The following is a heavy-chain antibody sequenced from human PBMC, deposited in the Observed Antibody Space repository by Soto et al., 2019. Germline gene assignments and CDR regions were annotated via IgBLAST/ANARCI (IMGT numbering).Heavy chain of an antibody. CDR1: GDSVSSNSAA. CDR3: AGTTSLQWYYMDV. J-gene: IGHJ6*03. Sequence: SQTLSLTCAISGDSVSSNSAAWNWIRQSPSRGLEWLGRTYYRSRWYNDYAVSVKSRITINPDTSKNQFSLHLNSVTPEGTAVYYCAGTTSLQWYYMDVWGKGTTVTVS. CDR2: TYYRSRWYN. V-gene: IGHV6-1*01. D-gene: IGHD1-7*01.